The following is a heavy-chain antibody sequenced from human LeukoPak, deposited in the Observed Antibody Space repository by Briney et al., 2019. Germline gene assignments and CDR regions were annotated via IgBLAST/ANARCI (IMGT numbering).Heavy chain of an antibody. CDR1: GFTVSSNY. CDR3: ARGYCSGGSCYAFDH. D-gene: IGHD2-15*01. Sequence: GGSLRLSCAASGFTVSSNYMSWVRQAPGKGLEWVSLIYSDGSTYYADSVKGRFTISRDKSKNTLYLQMNSLRAEDTAMYYCARGYCSGGSCYAFDHWGQGTLVTVSS. CDR2: IYSDGST. V-gene: IGHV3-53*01. J-gene: IGHJ4*02.